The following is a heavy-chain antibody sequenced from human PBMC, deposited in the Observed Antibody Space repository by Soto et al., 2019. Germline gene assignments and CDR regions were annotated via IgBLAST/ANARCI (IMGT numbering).Heavy chain of an antibody. V-gene: IGHV4-34*01. D-gene: IGHD3-10*01. Sequence: PSQTLPLPCAASGGSLSGYYWTWMRQPPGKRLEWTGEINPIGSTNYNPSLRSRVTILVDTSKNKFSLKLSSVTAADTAVYYCATLGWWGSGAEEYSYYYRMDVGDQGTRVTASS. CDR1: GGSLSGYY. CDR3: ATLGWWGSGAEEYSYYYRMDV. J-gene: IGHJ6*02. CDR2: INPIGST.